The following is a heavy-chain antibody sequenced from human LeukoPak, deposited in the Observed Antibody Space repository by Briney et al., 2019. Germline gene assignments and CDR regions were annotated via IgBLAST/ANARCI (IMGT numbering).Heavy chain of an antibody. CDR3: AGGRLLWFGELLGDLDY. Sequence: GASVKVSCKASGYTFTSYGISWVRQAPGQGLEWMGWISAYNGNTNYAQKLQGRVTMTTDTSTSKAYMELRSLRSDDTAVYYCAGGRLLWFGELLGDLDYWGQGTLVTVSS. CDR2: ISAYNGNT. J-gene: IGHJ4*02. CDR1: GYTFTSYG. V-gene: IGHV1-18*01. D-gene: IGHD3-10*01.